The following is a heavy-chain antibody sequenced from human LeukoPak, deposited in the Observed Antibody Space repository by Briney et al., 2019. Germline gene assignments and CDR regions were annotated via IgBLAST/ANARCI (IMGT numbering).Heavy chain of an antibody. D-gene: IGHD6-13*01. CDR2: IRSKANSYAT. CDR3: TTPHSSSSTIAPYYYYNYMDV. J-gene: IGHJ6*03. Sequence: PGGSLRLSCAASGFTFSGSAMHWVRQASGKGLEWVGRIRSKANSYATAYAASVKGRFTISRDDSKNTAYLQMNSLKTEDTAVYYCTTPHSSSSTIAPYYYYNYMDVWGKGTTVTVSS. CDR1: GFTFSGSA. V-gene: IGHV3-73*01.